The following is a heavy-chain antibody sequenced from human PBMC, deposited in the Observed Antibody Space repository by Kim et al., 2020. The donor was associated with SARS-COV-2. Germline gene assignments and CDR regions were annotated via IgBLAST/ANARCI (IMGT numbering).Heavy chain of an antibody. J-gene: IGHJ4*02. Sequence: SETLSLTCTVSGGSISSDYWSWIRQPPGKGLEWIGYIYYSGSTSYNPSLKSRVTISVNTSKNQFSLKLNSVTAADTAVYYCARSIPGEPSCFDDWGQGTLVTVSS. CDR3: ARSIPGEPSCFDD. CDR2: IYYSGST. CDR1: GGSISSDY. D-gene: IGHD1-26*01. V-gene: IGHV4-59*08.